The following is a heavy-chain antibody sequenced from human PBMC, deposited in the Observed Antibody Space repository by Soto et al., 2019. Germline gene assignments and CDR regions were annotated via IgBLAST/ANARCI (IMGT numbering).Heavy chain of an antibody. CDR3: ARGSGGYSGYDRRGDY. CDR2: IYYSGST. J-gene: IGHJ4*02. D-gene: IGHD5-12*01. Sequence: SETLCLTCTVSGGSISSGDYYWSWIRQPPGKGLEWIGYIYYSGSTYYNPSLKSRVTISVDTSKNQFSLKLSSVTAADTAVYYCARGSGGYSGYDRRGDYWGQGTRVTVSS. V-gene: IGHV4-30-4*01. CDR1: GGSISSGDYY.